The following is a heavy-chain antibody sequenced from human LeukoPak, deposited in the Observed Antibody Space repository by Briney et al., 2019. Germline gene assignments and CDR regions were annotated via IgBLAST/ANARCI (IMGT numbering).Heavy chain of an antibody. CDR2: IYYSGST. J-gene: IGHJ4*02. D-gene: IGHD1-26*01. Sequence: PSETLSLTCTVSGGSISSYYWSWIRQPPGKGLEWIGYIYYSGSTYYNSSLKSRVTISVDTSKNHFSLKLNSVTAADTAVYYCARVSGSYYGDLDYWGQGTLVTVSS. CDR1: GGSISSYY. CDR3: ARVSGSYYGDLDY. V-gene: IGHV4-59*08.